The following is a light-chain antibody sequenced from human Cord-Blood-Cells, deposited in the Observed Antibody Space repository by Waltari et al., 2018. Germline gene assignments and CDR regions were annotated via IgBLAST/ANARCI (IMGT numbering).Light chain of an antibody. CDR2: DVS. J-gene: IGLJ2*01. CDR3: SSYTSSSTLVV. V-gene: IGLV2-14*01. CDR1: SSDVRGYNY. Sequence: QSALTQPASVSGSPGQSITIHCTGTSSDVRGYNYVSWYQQHPGKAPKLMIYDVSNRPSGVSNRFSGSKSGNTASLTISGLQAEDEADYYCSSYTSSSTLVVFGGGTKLTVL.